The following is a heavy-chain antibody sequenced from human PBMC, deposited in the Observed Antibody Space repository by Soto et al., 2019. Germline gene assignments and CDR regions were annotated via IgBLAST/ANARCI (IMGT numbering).Heavy chain of an antibody. V-gene: IGHV1-24*01. CDR3: ATKGYSSSWYFDY. Sequence: ASVKVSCKVSGYTLTELSMHWVRQAPGKGLEWMGGFDPEDGETIYAQKFQGRVTMTEDTSTDTAYMELSSLRSEDTAAYYCATKGYSSSWYFDYWGQGTLVNVSS. J-gene: IGHJ4*02. D-gene: IGHD6-13*01. CDR2: FDPEDGET. CDR1: GYTLTELS.